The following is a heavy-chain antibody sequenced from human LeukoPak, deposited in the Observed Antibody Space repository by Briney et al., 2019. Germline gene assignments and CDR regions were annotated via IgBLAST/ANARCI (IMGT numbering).Heavy chain of an antibody. V-gene: IGHV3-48*03. D-gene: IGHD3-10*01. CDR1: GFTFSSYE. CDR3: AREGRYYGSGSYPY. Sequence: QSGGSLRLSCAASGFTFSSYEMNWVRQAPGKGLEWISYISSRGVTIYYADSVTGRFTISRDNAKNSPYLQMNSLRAEDTAVYYCAREGRYYGSGSYPYWGQGTLVTVSS. J-gene: IGHJ4*02. CDR2: ISSRGVTI.